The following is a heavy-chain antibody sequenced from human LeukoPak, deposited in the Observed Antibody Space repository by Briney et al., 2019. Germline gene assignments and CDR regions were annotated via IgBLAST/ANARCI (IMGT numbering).Heavy chain of an antibody. V-gene: IGHV4-59*08. Sequence: PSETLSLTCTVSGGSISSYYWSWIRQPPGKGLEWIGYIYYTGSTDYSPSLKSRVTISVDTSKNQFSLQLSSVTAADTAVYYCASSSSGWFDSWGQGTLVTVSS. CDR2: IYYTGST. CDR1: GGSISSYY. D-gene: IGHD6-19*01. CDR3: ASSSSGWFDS. J-gene: IGHJ5*01.